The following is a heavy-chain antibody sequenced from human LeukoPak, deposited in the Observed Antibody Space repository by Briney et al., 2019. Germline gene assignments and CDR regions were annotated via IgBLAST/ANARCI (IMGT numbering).Heavy chain of an antibody. V-gene: IGHV3-21*01. J-gene: IGHJ4*02. CDR1: GGSISSSS. CDR3: ARAAKSGGYYDSSGYPY. CDR2: ISSSSSYI. Sequence: ETLSLTCTVSGGSISSSSYYWGWIRQPPGKGLEWVSSISSSSSYIYYADSVKGRFTISRDNAKNSLYLQMNSLRAEDTAVYYCARAAKSGGYYDSSGYPYWGQGTLVTVSS. D-gene: IGHD3-22*01.